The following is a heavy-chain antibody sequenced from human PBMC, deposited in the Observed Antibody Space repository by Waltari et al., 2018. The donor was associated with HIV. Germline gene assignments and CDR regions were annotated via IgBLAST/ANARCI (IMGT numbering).Heavy chain of an antibody. D-gene: IGHD3-22*01. CDR2: IYYSGTT. CDR1: GGSIRSSSYY. Sequence: QLQLQESGPGLVKPSETLSLTCTVSGGSIRSSSYYWGWIRQPPGKGLEWIGSIYYSGTTSTRPSLRGRFTIAVDTSKNQFSRELSSVTAADTAVYYCARPPQEAYYYDSSGNVLGWGDAFDIWGQGTMVTVSS. CDR3: ARPPQEAYYYDSSGNVLGWGDAFDI. J-gene: IGHJ3*02. V-gene: IGHV4-39*01.